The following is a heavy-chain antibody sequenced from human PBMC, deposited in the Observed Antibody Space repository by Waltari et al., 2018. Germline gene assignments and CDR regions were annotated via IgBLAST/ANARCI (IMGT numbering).Heavy chain of an antibody. V-gene: IGHV4-59*11. CDR2: IYYSGST. J-gene: IGHJ6*03. CDR3: ARDYRNPYYYYYMDV. Sequence: QVQLQESGPGLVKPSETLSLTCTVSGGSISSHYWSWIRQPPGKGLEWIGYIYYSGSTNYNPSLKSRVTISVDTSKNQFSLKLSSVTAADTAVYYCARDYRNPYYYYYMDVWGKGTTVTVSS. CDR1: GGSISSHY.